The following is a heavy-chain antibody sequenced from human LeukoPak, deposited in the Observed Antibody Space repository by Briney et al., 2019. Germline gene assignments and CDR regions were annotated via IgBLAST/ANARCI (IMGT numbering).Heavy chain of an antibody. CDR2: ISWSSGSI. D-gene: IGHD6-13*01. Sequence: SGGSLRLSCAASGFTFDDYAMHWVRQAPGKGLEWVSGISWSSGSIGYADSVKGRFTISRDNAKNSLYLQMNSLRAEDTALYYCAKGKSSSWPYYFDYWGQGTLVTVSS. CDR1: GFTFDDYA. V-gene: IGHV3-9*01. J-gene: IGHJ4*02. CDR3: AKGKSSSWPYYFDY.